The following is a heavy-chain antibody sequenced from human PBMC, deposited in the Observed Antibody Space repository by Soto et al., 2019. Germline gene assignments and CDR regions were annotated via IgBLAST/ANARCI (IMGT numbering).Heavy chain of an antibody. V-gene: IGHV1-46*03. J-gene: IGHJ6*02. CDR2: IYPSGGST. D-gene: IGHD2-2*02. Sequence: QVQLLQSGAEVKKPGASVKVSCKASGYTFTNYYMHWVRQAPGQGLEWMGIIYPSGGSTRNAQKFQGRGTMTRDTSTSTVYMELSSLRSEDTAVYYCARGQGAAIGDYYYHGMDVWGQGTTVTVSS. CDR1: GYTFTNYY. CDR3: ARGQGAAIGDYYYHGMDV.